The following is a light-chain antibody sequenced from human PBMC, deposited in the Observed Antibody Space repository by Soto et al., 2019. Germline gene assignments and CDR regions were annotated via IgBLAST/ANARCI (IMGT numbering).Light chain of an antibody. J-gene: IGKJ1*01. V-gene: IGKV3-15*01. Sequence: EIVMTQSPATLSVSPGERVALSCRASQSLNTNLAWYQQKPGQAPRLLIYRASTRATGVPAGFSGSGSGTEFTLTISSLQSEDFAVYYCQQYNNWPPVWTFGQGTKVDIK. CDR1: QSLNTN. CDR2: RAS. CDR3: QQYNNWPPVWT.